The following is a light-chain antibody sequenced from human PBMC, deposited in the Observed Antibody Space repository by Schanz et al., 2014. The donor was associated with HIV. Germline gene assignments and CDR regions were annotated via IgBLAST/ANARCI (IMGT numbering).Light chain of an antibody. Sequence: QSALTQPPSASGSPGQSVTISCTGTSSDVGAYNYVSWYQQHPGKAPKLMIYDVSNRPSGVPDRFSGSKSGNTAYLTISGLQAEDEADYYCSSFRSNTTWVFGGGTKLTVL. CDR1: SSDVGAYNY. J-gene: IGLJ3*02. V-gene: IGLV2-8*01. CDR3: SSFRSNTTWV. CDR2: DVS.